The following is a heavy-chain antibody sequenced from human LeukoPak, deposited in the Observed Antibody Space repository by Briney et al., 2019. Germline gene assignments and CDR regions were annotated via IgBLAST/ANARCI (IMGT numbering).Heavy chain of an antibody. D-gene: IGHD3-22*01. V-gene: IGHV1-2*02. Sequence: ASVKVSCKASRYTFIDYYIHWVRQAPGQGLEWMGWINPNSGGTKYAQRFQGRVTMTRDTSINTAYMELSRLRSDDTAVYYCARSPACYYASSGSYDYWGQGTLVTVSS. CDR1: RYTFIDYY. J-gene: IGHJ4*02. CDR3: ARSPACYYASSGSYDY. CDR2: INPNSGGT.